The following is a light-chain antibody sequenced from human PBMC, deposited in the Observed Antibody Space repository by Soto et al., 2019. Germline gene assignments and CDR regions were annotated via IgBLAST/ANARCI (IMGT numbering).Light chain of an antibody. CDR2: GAS. CDR1: QSVSSN. CDR3: QQYNDWPRT. Sequence: EIVMSQSPATLSVSPGERATLSCRASQSVSSNLAWYEQKPGQATRLLIYGASTRATGIPARFSGSGSGTDFTLTISSLQSEDFAVYYCQQYNDWPRTFGQGTKVEIK. V-gene: IGKV3-15*01. J-gene: IGKJ1*01.